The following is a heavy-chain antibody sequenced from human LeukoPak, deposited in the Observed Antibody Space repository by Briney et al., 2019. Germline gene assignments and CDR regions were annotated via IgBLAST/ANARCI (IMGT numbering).Heavy chain of an antibody. Sequence: SVKVSCKASGGTFSSYAISWVRQAPGQGLEWMGGIIPIFGTANYAQKFQGRVTITADESTSTAYMELSSLRSEDTAVYYCARTRRPLTGYYPTDYWGQGTLVTVSS. CDR2: IIPIFGTA. V-gene: IGHV1-69*01. J-gene: IGHJ4*02. CDR3: ARTRRPLTGYYPTDY. CDR1: GGTFSSYA. D-gene: IGHD3-9*01.